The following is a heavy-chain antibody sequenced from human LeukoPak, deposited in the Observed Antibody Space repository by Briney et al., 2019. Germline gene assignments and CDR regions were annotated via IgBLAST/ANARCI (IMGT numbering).Heavy chain of an antibody. Sequence: GESLKISCKGSGYSFTSYWIGWVRQMPGKGLEWMGIIYPGDSDTRYSPSFQGQVTISADKSISTAYLQWSSLKASDTAMYYCARLRRSGSYGRGDDAFDIWGQGTMVTVSS. V-gene: IGHV5-51*01. D-gene: IGHD1-26*01. CDR3: ARLRRSGSYGRGDDAFDI. CDR2: IYPGDSDT. CDR1: GYSFTSYW. J-gene: IGHJ3*02.